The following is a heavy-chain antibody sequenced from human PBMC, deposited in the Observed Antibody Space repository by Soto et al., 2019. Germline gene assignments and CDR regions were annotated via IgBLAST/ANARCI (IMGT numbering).Heavy chain of an antibody. CDR3: ASDLSGRADV. Sequence: EVQLVESGGGLVRPGGSLRLSCAASGFTFSSYWMHWDRQAPGKGLVWVSRMNEDGGTTDYADSVKGRFTISRDNAKNTLYLQMNSLRVEDTAVYYCASDLSGRADVWGQGTTVTVSS. CDR2: MNEDGGTT. J-gene: IGHJ6*02. V-gene: IGHV3-74*02. CDR1: GFTFSSYW. D-gene: IGHD3-10*01.